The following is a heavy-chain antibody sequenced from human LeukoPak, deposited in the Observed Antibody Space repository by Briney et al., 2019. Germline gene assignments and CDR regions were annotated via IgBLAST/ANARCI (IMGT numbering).Heavy chain of an antibody. CDR2: INPNSCGT. CDR1: GYTFTGYY. V-gene: IGHV1-2*02. D-gene: IGHD3-16*01. J-gene: IGHJ4*02. Sequence: ASVKVSCKASGYTFTGYYMHWVRQAPGQGLEWMGWINPNSCGTNYAQKFQGRVTMTRDTSISTAYMELSRLRSDDTAVYYCARDWGGNYFDYWGQGTLVTVSS. CDR3: ARDWGGNYFDY.